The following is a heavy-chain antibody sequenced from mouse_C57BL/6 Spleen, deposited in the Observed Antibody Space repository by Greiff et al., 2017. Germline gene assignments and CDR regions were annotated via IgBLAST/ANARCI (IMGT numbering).Heavy chain of an antibody. V-gene: IGHV1-69*01. CDR1: GYTFTSYW. CDR2: IDPSDSYT. Sequence: QVQLQQPGAELVMPGASVKLSCKASGYTFTSYWMHWVKQRPGQGLEWIGEIDPSDSYTNYNQKFKGKSTLTVDKSSSTAYMQLSSLTSEDSAVYYCARSSYYGSSPGWYFDVWGTGTTVTVSS. CDR3: ARSSYYGSSPGWYFDV. D-gene: IGHD1-1*01. J-gene: IGHJ1*03.